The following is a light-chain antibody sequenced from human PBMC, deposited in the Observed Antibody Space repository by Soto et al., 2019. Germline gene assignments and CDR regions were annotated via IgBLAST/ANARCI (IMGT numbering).Light chain of an antibody. J-gene: IGKJ4*01. Sequence: EIVLAQSPDTLSLSPGERATLSCRTRQSMSTNYLAWYQQKSGQPPRLLIYGASIRATGIPDRFSGSGSGTDFTLTISRLEPEDFAVYYCHQYDSSPLTFGGGAKVEIK. CDR2: GAS. V-gene: IGKV3-20*01. CDR3: HQYDSSPLT. CDR1: QSMSTNY.